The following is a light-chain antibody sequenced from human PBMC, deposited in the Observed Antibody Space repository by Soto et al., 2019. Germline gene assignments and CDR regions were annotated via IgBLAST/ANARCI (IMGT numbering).Light chain of an antibody. CDR1: QNNHNY. CDR3: QQSYSTPPIT. V-gene: IGKV1-33*01. J-gene: IGKJ5*01. Sequence: DIQMTQAPSSLSAAEGDIVTMTCQASQNNHNYLNRYQPKPGRPPQLLIYAASNLEAGLTSRFRGSGSGTNFTFTISRLQPEDIATYYCQQSYSTPPITFGQGTRLEIK. CDR2: AAS.